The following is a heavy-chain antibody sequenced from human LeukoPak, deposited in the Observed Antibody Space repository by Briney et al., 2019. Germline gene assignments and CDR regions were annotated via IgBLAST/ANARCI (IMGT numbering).Heavy chain of an antibody. CDR2: IIPILGIA. CDR3: ARVGWDCSSTSCSYYFDY. CDR1: GGTFSSYA. D-gene: IGHD2-2*01. V-gene: IGHV1-69*04. Sequence: SVKVSCKASGGTFSSYAISWVRQAPGQGLEWMGRIIPILGIANYAQKFQGRVTITADKSTSTAYMELSSLRSEDTAVYYCARVGWDCSSTSCSYYFDYWGQGTLVTVSS. J-gene: IGHJ4*02.